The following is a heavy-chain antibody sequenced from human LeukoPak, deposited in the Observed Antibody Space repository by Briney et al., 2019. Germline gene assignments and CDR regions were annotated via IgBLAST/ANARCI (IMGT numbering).Heavy chain of an antibody. CDR2: IHYSGST. Sequence: PSETLSLTCTVSGGSIISHYWSWMRQPPGKGLEWIGYIHYSGSTTYNPSLRSRVTISVDTSKSQISLKLNSVTAADTAVYYCARDEYDNSGYYFRGFDPWGQGTLVTVSS. CDR3: ARDEYDNSGYYFRGFDP. CDR1: GGSIISHY. D-gene: IGHD3-22*01. V-gene: IGHV4-59*11. J-gene: IGHJ5*02.